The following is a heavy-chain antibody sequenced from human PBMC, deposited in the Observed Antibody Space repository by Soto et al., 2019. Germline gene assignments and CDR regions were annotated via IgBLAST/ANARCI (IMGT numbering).Heavy chain of an antibody. CDR3: RMNGYPFDC. V-gene: IGHV1-69*02. Sequence: QVQLVQSGAEVKKPGSSMKVSCKASGGTFSDFTVNWVRQAPGQGLEWMGRIIPILDIATAAQKFQGRLTITADKSTSTAYMELNSLRSEDTAMYYCRMNGYPFDCWGQGTLVTVSS. J-gene: IGHJ4*02. CDR1: GGTFSDFT. D-gene: IGHD5-12*01. CDR2: IIPILDIA.